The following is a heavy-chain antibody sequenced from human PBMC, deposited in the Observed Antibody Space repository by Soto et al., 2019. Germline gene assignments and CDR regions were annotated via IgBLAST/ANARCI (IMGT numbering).Heavy chain of an antibody. CDR2: IFYSGGT. J-gene: IGHJ4*02. CDR1: GDSISTYY. D-gene: IGHD1-1*01. V-gene: IGHV4-59*01. CDR3: ARVQLVHKVIDY. Sequence: PEETLSLTCTVSGDSISTYYWSWIRQPPGKGLQWIGYIFYSGGTAYNPSLESRVTISLDMSKKQFSLKLNSMTAADTAVYYCARVQLVHKVIDYWGQGTQVTVSS.